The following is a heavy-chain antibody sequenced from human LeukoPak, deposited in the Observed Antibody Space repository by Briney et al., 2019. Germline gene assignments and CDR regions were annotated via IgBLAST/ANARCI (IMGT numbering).Heavy chain of an antibody. CDR1: GGSISSYY. CDR2: IYTSRST. CDR3: ARDREYQEGNWFDP. Sequence: PSETLSLTCTVSGGSISSYYWSWIRQPAGKGLEWIGRIYTSRSTNYNPSLKSRVTMSVDTSKNQFSLKLSSVTAADTAIYYCARDREYQEGNWFDPWGQGTLVTVSS. V-gene: IGHV4-4*07. D-gene: IGHD2-2*01. J-gene: IGHJ5*02.